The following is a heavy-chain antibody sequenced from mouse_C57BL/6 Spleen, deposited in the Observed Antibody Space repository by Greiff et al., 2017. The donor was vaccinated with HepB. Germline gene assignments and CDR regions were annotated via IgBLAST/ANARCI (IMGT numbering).Heavy chain of an antibody. J-gene: IGHJ4*01. CDR1: GYTFTSYW. D-gene: IGHD2-2*01. V-gene: IGHV1-52*01. Sequence: VKLQQPGAELVRPGSSVKLSCKASGYTFTSYWMHWVKQRPIQGLEWIGNIDPSDSETHYNQKFKDKATLTVDKSSSTAYMQLSSLTSEDSAVYYCARDGYDRHYAMDYWGQGTSVTVSS. CDR3: ARDGYDRHYAMDY. CDR2: IDPSDSET.